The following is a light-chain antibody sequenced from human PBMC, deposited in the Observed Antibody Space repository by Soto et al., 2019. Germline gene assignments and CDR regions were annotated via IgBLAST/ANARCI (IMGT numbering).Light chain of an antibody. CDR2: GAT. J-gene: IGKJ1*01. CDR1: QIVSNN. V-gene: IGKV3-15*01. CDR3: QQYNNWPPWT. Sequence: DIGLTQSPGTLSLSPVEIATLSCSASQIVSNNYLAWYQQKPGQAPRLLIQGATTRATGIPARFSGSGSGTEFTLTISSLQSEDFAVYYCQQYNNWPPWTFGQGTMVDVK.